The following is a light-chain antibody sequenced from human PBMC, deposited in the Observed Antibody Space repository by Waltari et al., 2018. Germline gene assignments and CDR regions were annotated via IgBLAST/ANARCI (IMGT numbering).Light chain of an antibody. Sequence: EVVLTQSPATLSLSPGERATLPCVASQSVGRNFVAWYQQKPGLAPRLLIYDASVRATGIPDRFSGSGSGTDFTLTITRLEPEDFAVYYCQQYGNSPPCSFGQGTKVE. CDR3: QQYGNSPPCS. CDR1: QSVGRNF. J-gene: IGKJ1*01. CDR2: DAS. V-gene: IGKV3D-20*01.